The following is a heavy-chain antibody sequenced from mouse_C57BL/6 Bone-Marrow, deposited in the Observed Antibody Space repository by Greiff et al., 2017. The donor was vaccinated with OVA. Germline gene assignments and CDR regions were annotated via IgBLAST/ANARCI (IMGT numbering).Heavy chain of an antibody. CDR3: AREAYYSNPYAMDY. CDR1: GYAFSSYW. CDR2: IYPGDGDT. D-gene: IGHD2-5*01. V-gene: IGHV1-80*01. J-gene: IGHJ4*01. Sequence: VKLQESGAELVKPGASVKISCKASGYAFSSYWINWVKQRPGKGLEWIGQIYPGDGDTNYNGKFKGKATLTADKSSSTAYMQLSSLTSEDSAVYFCAREAYYSNPYAMDYWGQGTSVTVSS.